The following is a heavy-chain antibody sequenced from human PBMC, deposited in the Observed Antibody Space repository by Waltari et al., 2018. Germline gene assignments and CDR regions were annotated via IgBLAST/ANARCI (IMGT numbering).Heavy chain of an antibody. CDR2: INPKSGGT. V-gene: IGHV1-2*02. CDR1: GYIFTGYY. J-gene: IGHJ6*02. CDR3: AREGVDYGDHKGVWGLDV. Sequence: QVQLVQSGAEVKKPGASVKVSCTASGYIFTGYYIHWLRQAPGQGLEGMGWINPKSGGTKYAQKFQGRVTMTRDTSISTAHMELNSLRSDDTAVFFCAREGVDYGDHKGVWGLDVWGQGTTVSVS. D-gene: IGHD4-17*01.